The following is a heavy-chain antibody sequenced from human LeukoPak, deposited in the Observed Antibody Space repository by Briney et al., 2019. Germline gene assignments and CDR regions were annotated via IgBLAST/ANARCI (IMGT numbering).Heavy chain of an antibody. J-gene: IGHJ6*03. CDR1: GGSISSHY. CDR3: ARGARVRGIVVVPAAYYYYYYYMDV. V-gene: IGHV4-59*11. D-gene: IGHD2-2*01. Sequence: SETLSLTCTVSGGSISSHYWSWIRQPPGKGLEWIGYIYYSGSTNYNPSLKSRVTISVDTSKNQFSLKLSSVTAADTAVYYCARGARVRGIVVVPAAYYYYYYYMDVWGKGTTVTVSS. CDR2: IYYSGST.